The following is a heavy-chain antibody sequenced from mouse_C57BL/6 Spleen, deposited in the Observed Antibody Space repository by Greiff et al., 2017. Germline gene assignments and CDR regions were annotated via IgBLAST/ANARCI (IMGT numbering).Heavy chain of an antibody. CDR3: ARRGYYDYGSSEPRDYFDY. CDR2: ISYSGST. D-gene: IGHD1-1*01. V-gene: IGHV3-8*01. CDR1: GYSITSDY. Sequence: EVTLQESGPGLAKPSQTLSLTCSVTGYSITSDYWNWIRKFPGNKLEYMGYISYSGSTYYNPSLKSRISTTRDTSKNQYYLQLNSVTTEDTATYYCARRGYYDYGSSEPRDYFDYWGQGTTLTVSS. J-gene: IGHJ2*01.